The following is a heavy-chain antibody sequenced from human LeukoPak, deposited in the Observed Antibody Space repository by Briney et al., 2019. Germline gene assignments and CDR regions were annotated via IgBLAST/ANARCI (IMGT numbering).Heavy chain of an antibody. J-gene: IGHJ4*02. CDR1: GFTFSSYA. CDR2: IRGSGGST. D-gene: IGHD6-19*01. Sequence: GGSLRLSCAASGFTFSSYAMSWVRQAPGKGLEWVSAIRGSGGSTYYADSVKGRFTISRDNSKNTLYLQMNSLRAEDTAVYYCAKGKTGYSSGWYFGYWGQGTLVTASS. CDR3: AKGKTGYSSGWYFGY. V-gene: IGHV3-23*01.